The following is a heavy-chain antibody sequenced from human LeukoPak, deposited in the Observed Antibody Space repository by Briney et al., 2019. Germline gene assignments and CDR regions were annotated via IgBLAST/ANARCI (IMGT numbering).Heavy chain of an antibody. J-gene: IGHJ4*02. Sequence: SETLSLTCTVSGGSISSYYWSWIRQPPGKGLEWIGYIYYSGSTNYNPSLKSRVTISVDTSKNQFSLKLSSVTAADTAVYYCARHEKYYDILTGYRPHYYFDYWGQGTLVTVSS. V-gene: IGHV4-59*08. D-gene: IGHD3-9*01. CDR2: IYYSGST. CDR1: GGSISSYY. CDR3: ARHEKYYDILTGYRPHYYFDY.